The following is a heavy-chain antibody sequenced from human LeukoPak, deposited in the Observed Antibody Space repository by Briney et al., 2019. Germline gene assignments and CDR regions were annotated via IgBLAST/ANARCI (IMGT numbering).Heavy chain of an antibody. CDR2: INPNSGGT. D-gene: IGHD1/OR15-1a*01. CDR1: GYTFTGYY. CDR3: ARSPGLGPNKDP. Sequence: ASVKVSCKASGYTFTGYYMHWVRQAPGQGLEWMGWINPNSGGTNYAQKFQGRVTVTRDTSISTAYMELSRLRSDDTAVYYCARSPGLGPNKDPWGQGTLVTVSS. V-gene: IGHV1-2*02. J-gene: IGHJ5*02.